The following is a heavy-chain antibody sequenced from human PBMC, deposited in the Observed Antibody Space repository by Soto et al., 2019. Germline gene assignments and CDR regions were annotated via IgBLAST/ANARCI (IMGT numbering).Heavy chain of an antibody. J-gene: IGHJ5*02. CDR3: ARGRTTYYYGSGSYYPDKAKNKRSIFQNWFDP. V-gene: IGHV4-34*01. Sequence: PPETLSLTCAVYGGSFSGYYWSWIRQPPGKGLEWIGEINHSGSTNYNPSLKSRVTISVDTSKNQFSPKLSSVTAADTAVYYCARGRTTYYYGSGSYYPDKAKNKRSIFQNWFDPWGQGTLVTVSS. CDR2: INHSGST. CDR1: GGSFSGYY. D-gene: IGHD3-10*01.